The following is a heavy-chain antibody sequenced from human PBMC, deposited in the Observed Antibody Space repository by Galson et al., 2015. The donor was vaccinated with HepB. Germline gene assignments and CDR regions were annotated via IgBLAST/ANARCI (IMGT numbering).Heavy chain of an antibody. CDR2: IFPGDSDT. Sequence: QSGAEVKKPGESLKISCKASGYNNFINYWIGWVRQRPGKGLEWMGIIFPGDSDTKYSPSFEGQVTISADKSISTAYLQWWSLKASDTAIYYCARLDRDGYNQIVFDSWGQGTPVTVSS. D-gene: IGHD5-24*01. V-gene: IGHV5-51*01. CDR3: ARLDRDGYNQIVFDS. J-gene: IGHJ4*02. CDR1: GYNNFINYW.